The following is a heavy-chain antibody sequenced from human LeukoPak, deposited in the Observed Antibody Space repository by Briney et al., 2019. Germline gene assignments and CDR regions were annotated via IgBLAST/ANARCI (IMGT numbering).Heavy chain of an antibody. D-gene: IGHD2-2*01. J-gene: IGHJ4*02. CDR3: ARDVVTTTGDYFDY. CDR1: GGSTNIYY. Sequence: PSETLSLTSTVPGGSTNIYYRSWIRQSAGPGLEWIGRIYTSGSTNYNPSLKSRVTMSVDTSKHQFSLKLSSVTAADTAVYYCARDVVTTTGDYFDYWGPGTLVTVSS. V-gene: IGHV4-4*07. CDR2: IYTSGST.